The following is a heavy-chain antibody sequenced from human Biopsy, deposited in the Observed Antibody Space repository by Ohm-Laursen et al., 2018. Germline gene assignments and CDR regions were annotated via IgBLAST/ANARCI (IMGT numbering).Heavy chain of an antibody. CDR2: ISSSGSFI. J-gene: IGHJ6*02. V-gene: IGHV3-21*01. Sequence: SLRLSCSASGSTFSPYSMNWVRQAPGQGLEWVSSISSSGSFIYFADSVKGRFTISRDNARNSLYLQMNSLRAEDTAVYYCGRGQTVAPGYYGIDVWGQGTTVTVSS. D-gene: IGHD4-17*01. CDR3: GRGQTVAPGYYGIDV. CDR1: GSTFSPYS.